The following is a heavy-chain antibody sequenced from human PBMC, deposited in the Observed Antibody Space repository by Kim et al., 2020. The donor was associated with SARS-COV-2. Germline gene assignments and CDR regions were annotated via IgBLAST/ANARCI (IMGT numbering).Heavy chain of an antibody. D-gene: IGHD4-17*01. J-gene: IGHJ5*02. CDR3: AKRDDYVNWFDP. V-gene: IGHV3-23*01. Sequence: YDADSVKGRFTISRDNSKNTLYLQMNSLRAGDTAVYYCAKRDDYVNWFDPWGQGTLVTVSS.